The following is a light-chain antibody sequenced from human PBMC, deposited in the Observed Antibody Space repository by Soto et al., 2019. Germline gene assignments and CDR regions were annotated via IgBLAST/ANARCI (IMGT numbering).Light chain of an antibody. CDR3: HQYYTTPWT. V-gene: IGKV4-1*01. CDR1: QSLFYNSNNKDY. J-gene: IGKJ1*01. Sequence: DIVMTQSPDSLAVSLGERATINCKSSQSLFYNSNNKDYLAWYQHKPGQPPKLLFYWASTRESGVPDRFRGSGSGTDFTLTISSLQAEDVAVYYCHQYYTTPWTFGQGTKVEIK. CDR2: WAS.